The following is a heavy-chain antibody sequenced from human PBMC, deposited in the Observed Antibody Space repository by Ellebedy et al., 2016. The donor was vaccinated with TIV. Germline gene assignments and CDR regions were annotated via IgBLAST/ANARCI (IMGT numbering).Heavy chain of an antibody. CDR3: ASPDPWAGTTSPFDY. V-gene: IGHV1-2*02. D-gene: IGHD1-7*01. CDR1: GYTFTGYY. CDR2: INPNSGGT. J-gene: IGHJ4*02. Sequence: ASVKVSXKASGYTFTGYYMHWVRQAPGQGLEWMGWINPNSGGTNYAQKFQGRVTMTRDTSISTAYMELSRLRSDDTAVYYCASPDPWAGTTSPFDYWGQGTLVTVSS.